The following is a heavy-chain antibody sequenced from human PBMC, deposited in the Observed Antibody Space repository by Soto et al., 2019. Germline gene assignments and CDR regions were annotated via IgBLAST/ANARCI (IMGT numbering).Heavy chain of an antibody. Sequence: QVQLVESGGGVVRPGRSLRLSCAASGFTFSSYGMHWVRQAPGKGLEWVAVISYDGSNKYYADSVKGRFTISRDNSKNTLYLQMNSLRAEDTAVYYCAKDLYYDFWSGYPDYWGQGTLVTVSS. D-gene: IGHD3-3*01. CDR1: GFTFSSYG. CDR2: ISYDGSNK. J-gene: IGHJ4*02. CDR3: AKDLYYDFWSGYPDY. V-gene: IGHV3-30*18.